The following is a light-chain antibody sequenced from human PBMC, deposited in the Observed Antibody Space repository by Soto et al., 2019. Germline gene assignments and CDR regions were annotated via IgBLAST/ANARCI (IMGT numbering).Light chain of an antibody. CDR3: QQSFGVSQFT. V-gene: IGKV1-9*01. Sequence: DIQLTQSPSFLSASVGDRISIACRASQGISSYLAWYQQKPGKAPKLLIYAASTLQSGVPSRFSGSGSGTEFTLTISSLQPEDFATYYCQQSFGVSQFTFGGGTKVDIK. CDR1: QGISSY. CDR2: AAS. J-gene: IGKJ4*01.